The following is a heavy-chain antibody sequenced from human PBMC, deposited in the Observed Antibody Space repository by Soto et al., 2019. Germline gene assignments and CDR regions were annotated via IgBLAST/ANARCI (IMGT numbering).Heavy chain of an antibody. V-gene: IGHV4-31*03. D-gene: IGHD2-15*01. J-gene: IGHJ5*02. CDR1: GGSISSGGYY. CDR2: IYYSGST. CDR3: AREPRYCSGGSCYGILGNWFDP. Sequence: SETLSLTCTVSGGSISSGGYYWSWIRQHPGKGLEWIGYIYYSGSTYYNPSLKSRVTISVDTSKNQFSLKLSSVTAADTAVYYCAREPRYCSGGSCYGILGNWFDPWGQGTLVTVSS.